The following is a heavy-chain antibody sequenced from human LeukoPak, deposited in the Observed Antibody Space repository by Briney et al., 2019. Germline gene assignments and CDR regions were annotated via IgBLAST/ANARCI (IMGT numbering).Heavy chain of an antibody. Sequence: GGSLRLSCAASGFPFHNYWMAWVRQAPGKGLEWVAQVNQDGSEAHYADSVKARFTISRDNAKSSVSLQMNSLRAEDTAVYYCVRDGGVSGYDLLDYWGQGTLVTVSS. J-gene: IGHJ4*02. CDR3: VRDGGVSGYDLLDY. D-gene: IGHD5-12*01. CDR2: VNQDGSEA. V-gene: IGHV3-7*01. CDR1: GFPFHNYW.